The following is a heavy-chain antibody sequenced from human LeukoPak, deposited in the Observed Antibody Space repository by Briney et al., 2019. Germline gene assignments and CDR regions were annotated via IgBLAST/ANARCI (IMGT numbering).Heavy chain of an antibody. Sequence: PSETLSLTCTVSGGSISSSSYYWGWIRQPPGKGLEWIGYIYYSGSTNYNPSLKSRVTISVDTSKNQFSLKLSSVTAADTAVYYCATRATYCGGDCPWVWGQGTLVTVSS. CDR3: ATRATYCGGDCPWV. D-gene: IGHD2-21*02. V-gene: IGHV4-61*05. J-gene: IGHJ4*02. CDR2: IYYSGST. CDR1: GGSISSSSYY.